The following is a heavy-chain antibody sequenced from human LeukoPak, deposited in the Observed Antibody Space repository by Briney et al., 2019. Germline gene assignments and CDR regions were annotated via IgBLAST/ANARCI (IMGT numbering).Heavy chain of an antibody. D-gene: IGHD3-16*01. V-gene: IGHV3-74*01. CDR3: GRDLGGRGGA. CDR2: TNEDGSIT. CDR1: GFTFSTYW. J-gene: IGHJ5*02. Sequence: PGGSLRLSCAASGFTFSTYWMHWVRQVPGTGLVWVLRTNEDGSITDYADSVKGRFTISRDNSKDTLYLQMNSLRAEDTAVYYCGRDLGGRGGAWGQGILVTVSP.